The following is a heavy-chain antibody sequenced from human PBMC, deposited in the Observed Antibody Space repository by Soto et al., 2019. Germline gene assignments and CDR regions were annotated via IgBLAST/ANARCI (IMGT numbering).Heavy chain of an antibody. CDR3: AKPITVVTPFFRY. V-gene: IGHV3-23*01. J-gene: IGHJ4*02. CDR2: ISGSGGST. D-gene: IGHD2-15*01. Sequence: VGSLRLSCAASGFTFSSYAMSWVRQAPGKGLEWVSAISGSGGSTYYADSVKGRFTISRDNSKNTLYLQMNSLRAEDAAVYYCAKPITVVTPFFRYWGQGTLVTVSS. CDR1: GFTFSSYA.